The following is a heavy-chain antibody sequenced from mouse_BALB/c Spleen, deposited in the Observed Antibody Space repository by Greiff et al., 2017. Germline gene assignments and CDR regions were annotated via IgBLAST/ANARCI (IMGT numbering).Heavy chain of an antibody. J-gene: IGHJ4*01. CDR1: GYTFTSYW. CDR3: TILRAYAMDY. V-gene: IGHV1S127*01. CDR2: IDPSDSYT. D-gene: IGHD1-1*01. Sequence: QVQLQQPGAELVKPGASVKMSCKASGYTFTSYWMHWVKQRPGQGLEWIGVIDPSDSYTSYNQKFKGKATLTVDTSSSTAYMQLSSLTSEDSAVYYCTILRAYAMDYWGQGTSVTVSS.